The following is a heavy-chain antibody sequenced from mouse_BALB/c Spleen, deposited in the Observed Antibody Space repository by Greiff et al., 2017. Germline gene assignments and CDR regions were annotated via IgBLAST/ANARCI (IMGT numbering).Heavy chain of an antibody. CDR2: IRNKANGYTT. D-gene: IGHD4-1*01. V-gene: IGHV7-3*02. CDR3: ARDFWDDAMDY. CDR1: GFTFTDYY. J-gene: IGHJ4*01. Sequence: EVNVVESGGGLVQPGGSLRLSCATSGFTFTDYYMSWVRQPPGKALEWLGFIRNKANGYTTEYSASVKGRFTISRDNSQSILYLQMNTLRAEDSATYYCARDFWDDAMDYWGQGTSVTVSS.